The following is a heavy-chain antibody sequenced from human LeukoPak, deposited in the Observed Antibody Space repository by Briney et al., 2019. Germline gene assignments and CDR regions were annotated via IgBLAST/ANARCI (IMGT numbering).Heavy chain of an antibody. CDR2: ISGSGGST. J-gene: IGHJ5*02. CDR1: GFTFSSYA. Sequence: PGGSLRLSCAASGFTFSSYAMHWVRQAPGKGLEWVSAISGSGGSTYYADSVKGRFTISRDNSKNTLYLQMNSLRAEDTAVYYCAKGPYYDILTGYFSNPWGQGTLVTVSS. CDR3: AKGPYYDILTGYFSNP. D-gene: IGHD3-9*01. V-gene: IGHV3-23*01.